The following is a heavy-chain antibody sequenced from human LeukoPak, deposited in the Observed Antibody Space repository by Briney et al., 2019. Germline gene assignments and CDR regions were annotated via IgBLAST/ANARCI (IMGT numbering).Heavy chain of an antibody. J-gene: IGHJ4*02. D-gene: IGHD3-22*01. Sequence: SETLSLTCTVSGGSISSYYWSWIRQPPGKGLEWIGYIYYSGSTNYNPSLKSRVTISADTSKNQLSLKLSSVTAADTAVYYCARESDLSHYDRTDYWGQGTLVTVSS. CDR1: GGSISSYY. V-gene: IGHV4-59*12. CDR2: IYYSGST. CDR3: ARESDLSHYDRTDY.